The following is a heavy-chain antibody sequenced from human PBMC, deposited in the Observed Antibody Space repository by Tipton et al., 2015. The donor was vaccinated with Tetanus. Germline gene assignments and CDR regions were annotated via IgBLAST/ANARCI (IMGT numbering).Heavy chain of an antibody. Sequence: QLVQSGAEVKKPGESLKISCKGSGYSFGIYWLAWVRQMPGKGLEWMGIIYPGDSDTRYSPSFEGQVSISVDKSIATAYLQWSSLKASDTAIYYCAKGDPGNFDSWGQGTQVIVSS. CDR2: IYPGDSDT. J-gene: IGHJ4*02. V-gene: IGHV5-51*01. D-gene: IGHD3-9*01. CDR3: AKGDPGNFDS. CDR1: GYSFGIYW.